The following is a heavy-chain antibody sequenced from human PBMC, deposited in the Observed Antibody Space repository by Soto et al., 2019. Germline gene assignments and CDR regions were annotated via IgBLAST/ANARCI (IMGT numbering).Heavy chain of an antibody. CDR2: IWYDGSNK. CDR1: GFTFSSYG. V-gene: IGHV3-33*01. CDR3: ARDGEPATEIPSPLDY. Sequence: QVQLVESGGGVVQPGRSLRLSCAASGFTFSSYGMHWVRQAPGKGLEWVAVIWYDGSNKYYADSVKGRFTISRDNSKNTRYLQMNSLRTEDKAVYYCARDGEPATEIPSPLDYWGQGTLVTVSS. D-gene: IGHD2-2*01. J-gene: IGHJ4*02.